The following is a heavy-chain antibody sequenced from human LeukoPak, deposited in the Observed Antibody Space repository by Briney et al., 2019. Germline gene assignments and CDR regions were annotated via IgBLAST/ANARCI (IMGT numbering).Heavy chain of an antibody. CDR2: IIPIFGTA. V-gene: IGHV1-69*05. CDR1: GGTFSSYA. J-gene: IGHJ5*02. D-gene: IGHD5-18*01. CDR3: ARALPHRRLMDTTMEQHWFDP. Sequence: GASVKVACKATGGTFSSYAISCVRQAPGQGLEWMGGIIPIFGTANYAQKFQGRVTMTRDMSTSTVYMELSSLRSEDTAVYYCARALPHRRLMDTTMEQHWFDPWGQGTLVTVSS.